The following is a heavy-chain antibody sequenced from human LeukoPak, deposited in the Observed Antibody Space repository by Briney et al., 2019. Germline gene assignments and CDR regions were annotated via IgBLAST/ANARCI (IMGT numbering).Heavy chain of an antibody. Sequence: SETLSLTCAVSGGSISSGGYSWSWIRQPPGKGLEWIGYIYHSGSTYYNPSLKSRVTISVDTSKNQFSLKLSSVTAADTAVYYCARRGYGSGSLHYYYYYGMDVWGQGTTVTVSS. CDR1: GGSISSGGYS. D-gene: IGHD3-10*01. CDR2: IYHSGST. J-gene: IGHJ6*02. V-gene: IGHV4-30-2*01. CDR3: ARRGYGSGSLHYYYYYGMDV.